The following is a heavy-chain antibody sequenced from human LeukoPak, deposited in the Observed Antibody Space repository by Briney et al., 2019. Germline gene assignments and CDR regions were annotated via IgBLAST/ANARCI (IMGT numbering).Heavy chain of an antibody. CDR2: ISGSGGST. CDR3: AKGVVHSYYYYYMDV. D-gene: IGHD2-8*01. J-gene: IGHJ6*03. V-gene: IGHV3-23*01. Sequence: GGSLRLSCAASGFTFSSYAMSWVRHAPGKGLDGASAISGSGGSTYYADSVKGRFTISRDNSKNTLYLQMNSLRAEDTAVYYCAKGVVHSYYYYYMDVWGKGTTVTVSS. CDR1: GFTFSSYA.